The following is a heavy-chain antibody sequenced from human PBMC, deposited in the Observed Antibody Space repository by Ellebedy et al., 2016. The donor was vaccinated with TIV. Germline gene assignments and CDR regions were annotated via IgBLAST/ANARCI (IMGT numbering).Heavy chain of an antibody. CDR3: AKDRSSWRYYVSRRVDY. J-gene: IGHJ4*02. Sequence: GESLKISCAASGFTFSSYAMSWVRQAPGKGLEWVSAISGSGGSTYYADSVKGRFTISRDTSKNTLYLQMNSLTAEDTAVYYCAKDRSSWRYYVSRRVDYWGQGTLVTVSS. D-gene: IGHD1-26*01. CDR1: GFTFSSYA. CDR2: ISGSGGST. V-gene: IGHV3-23*01.